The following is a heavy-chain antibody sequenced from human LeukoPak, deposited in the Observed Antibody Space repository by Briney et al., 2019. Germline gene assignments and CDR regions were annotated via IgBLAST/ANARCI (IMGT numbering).Heavy chain of an antibody. CDR1: GFTLSDHW. D-gene: IGHD3-22*01. V-gene: IGHV3-74*03. J-gene: IGHJ4*02. CDR2: VESDASRT. CDR3: AKLNSVGQSYYYDSPFDY. Sequence: GGSLRLSCVASGFTLSDHWMYWVRQGPSRGLAHVSRVESDASRTTYADSVKGRFTISRDNSKNTLYLQMNSLRAEDTAVYYCAKLNSVGQSYYYDSPFDYWGQGTLVTVSS.